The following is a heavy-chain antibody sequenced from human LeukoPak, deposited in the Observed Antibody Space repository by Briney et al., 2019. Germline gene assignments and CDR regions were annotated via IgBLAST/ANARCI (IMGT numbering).Heavy chain of an antibody. Sequence: ASVKVSCKASGYTFTGYYLHWVRQAPGQGLEWVAWINPNSGGTNYAQKFQGRVTMTRDTSITTVYMELSRLRSDDTAVYYCSREDYWGQGTLVTVSS. CDR2: INPNSGGT. CDR1: GYTFTGYY. CDR3: SREDY. V-gene: IGHV1-2*02. J-gene: IGHJ4*02.